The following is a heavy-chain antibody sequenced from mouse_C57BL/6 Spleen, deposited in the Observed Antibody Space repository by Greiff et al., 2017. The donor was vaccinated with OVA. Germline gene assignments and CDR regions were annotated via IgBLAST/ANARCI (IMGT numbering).Heavy chain of an antibody. CDR2: IYPGDGDT. CDR3: AGGTTGFAY. Sequence: VQRVESGPELVKPGASVKISCKASGYAFSSSWMNWVKQRPGKGLEWIGRIYPGDGDTNYNGKFKGKATLTADKSSSTAYMQLSSLTSEDSAVYFCAGGTTGFAYWGQGTLVTVSA. V-gene: IGHV1-82*01. D-gene: IGHD1-1*01. CDR1: GYAFSSSW. J-gene: IGHJ3*01.